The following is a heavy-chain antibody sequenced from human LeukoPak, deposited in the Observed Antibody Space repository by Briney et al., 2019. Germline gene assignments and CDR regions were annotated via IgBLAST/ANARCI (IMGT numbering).Heavy chain of an antibody. CDR3: ARGRPIVVVPAAINYYYAMDV. CDR2: INAGNGNT. D-gene: IGHD2-2*02. J-gene: IGHJ6*04. V-gene: IGHV1-3*01. Sequence: ASVKVSCKASGYTFTSYAMHWVRQAPGQRLEWMGWINAGNGNTKYSQRFQGRVTITRDTSARTAYMELSSLRSEDTAVYYCARGRPIVVVPAAINYYYAMDVWGKGTTVTVSS. CDR1: GYTFTSYA.